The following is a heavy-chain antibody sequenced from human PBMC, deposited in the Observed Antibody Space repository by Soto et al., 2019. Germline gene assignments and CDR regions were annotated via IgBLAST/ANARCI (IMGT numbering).Heavy chain of an antibody. CDR3: AKDSSLNDYYYYGMDV. J-gene: IGHJ6*02. V-gene: IGHV3-9*01. CDR1: GFTFDDYA. Sequence: GGSLRLSCAASGFTFDDYAMHWVRQAPGKGLEWVSGISWNSGSIGYADSVKGRFTISRDNAKNSLYLQMNSLRAEDTALYYCAKDSSLNDYYYYGMDVWGQGTTVTVSS. CDR2: ISWNSGSI.